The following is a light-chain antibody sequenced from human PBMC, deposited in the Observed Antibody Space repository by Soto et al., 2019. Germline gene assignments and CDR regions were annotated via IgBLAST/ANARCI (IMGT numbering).Light chain of an antibody. CDR2: DVS. CDR1: SSDVGGYNY. J-gene: IGLJ3*02. V-gene: IGLV2-11*01. CDR3: RSYAGSFWV. Sequence: QSALTQPRSVSGSPGQSVTISCTGTSSDVGGYNYVSWYQQHPGKAPKLMIYDVSKRPSGVPDRFSGSKSGNTASLTISGLQAEDEADYYCRSYAGSFWVFGGGTQLPVL.